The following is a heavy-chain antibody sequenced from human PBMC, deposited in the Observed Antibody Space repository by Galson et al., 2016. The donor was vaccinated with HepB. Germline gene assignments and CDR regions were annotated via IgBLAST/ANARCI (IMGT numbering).Heavy chain of an antibody. CDR2: IWYDGSNK. Sequence: SLRLSCAASGFSFSSYGIHWVRQAPGKGLEWVAVIWYDGSNKFYADSVKGRFTVSRGNSKNTLFLQMNSLRADDTAVYYCARDWGSYLDYWGQGTLVTVSS. D-gene: IGHD3-16*01. V-gene: IGHV3-33*01. J-gene: IGHJ4*02. CDR3: ARDWGSYLDY. CDR1: GFSFSSYG.